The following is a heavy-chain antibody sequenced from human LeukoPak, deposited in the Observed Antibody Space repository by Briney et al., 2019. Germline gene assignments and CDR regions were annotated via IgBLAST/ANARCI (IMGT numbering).Heavy chain of an antibody. CDR3: AKDYSSGWCLDY. J-gene: IGHJ4*01. CDR1: GFTFSSYA. V-gene: IGHV3-23*01. CDR2: ISGRGGYT. Sequence: TGGSLRLSCTASGFTFSSYAMSWVRQAPGKGLEWVSGISGRGGYTYYADSVKGRFTISRDNSKNTLYLQMNSLTVEDTAVYYCAKDYSSGWCLDYWGQGSLVTVPS. D-gene: IGHD6-19*01.